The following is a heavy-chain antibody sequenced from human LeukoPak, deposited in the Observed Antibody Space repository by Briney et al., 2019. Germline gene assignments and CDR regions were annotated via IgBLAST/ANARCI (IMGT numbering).Heavy chain of an antibody. CDR2: IYYSGST. Sequence: SGGSLRLSCSASGFTFSRYAMHWVRQAPGKGLEWIGYIYYSGSTNSDYNPSLKSRVTISLDTSKNQFSLKLSSVTAADTAVYYCARWGYGGNSASGAFDIWGQGTRVTVSS. CDR3: ARWGYGGNSASGAFDI. J-gene: IGHJ3*02. CDR1: GFTFSRYA. D-gene: IGHD4-23*01. V-gene: IGHV4-59*08.